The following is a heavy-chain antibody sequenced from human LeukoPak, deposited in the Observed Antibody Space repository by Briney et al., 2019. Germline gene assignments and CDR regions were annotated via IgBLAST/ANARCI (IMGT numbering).Heavy chain of an antibody. CDR1: GGSMSSYY. V-gene: IGHV4-4*07. CDR3: ARQIALAGKAGFDY. CDR2: IYTTGST. D-gene: IGHD6-19*01. Sequence: SETLSLTCTVSGGSMSSYYWTWIRQPAGKGLEWIGRIYTTGSTNYNPSLNSRVTMSVDTSKNQFSLKLSSVTAADTAVYYCARQIALAGKAGFDYWGQGTLVAVSS. J-gene: IGHJ4*02.